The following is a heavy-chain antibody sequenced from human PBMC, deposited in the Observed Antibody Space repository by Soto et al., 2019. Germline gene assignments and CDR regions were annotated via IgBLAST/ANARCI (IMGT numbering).Heavy chain of an antibody. J-gene: IGHJ4*02. CDR1: GGSFSGYY. CDR3: AGSGYDLGY. Sequence: PSETLSLTCAVYGGSFSGYYWSWIRQPPGKGLEWIGEINHSGSTNYNPSLKSRVTISVDTSKNQFSLKLSSVTAADTAVYYCAGSGYDLGYWGQGTLVTVSS. CDR2: INHSGST. D-gene: IGHD5-12*01. V-gene: IGHV4-34*01.